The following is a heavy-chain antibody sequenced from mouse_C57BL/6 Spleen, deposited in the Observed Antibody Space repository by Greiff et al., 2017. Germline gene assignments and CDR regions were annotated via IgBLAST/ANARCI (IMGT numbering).Heavy chain of an antibody. CDR2: ISSGGSYT. J-gene: IGHJ1*03. CDR1: GFTFSSYG. V-gene: IGHV5-6*02. CDR3: ARRRPYFDV. Sequence: EVMLVESGGDLVKPGGSLKLSCAASGFTFSSYGMSWVRQTPDKRLEWVATISSGGSYTYYPDSVKGRFTISRDNAKNTLYLQMSSLKSEDTAMYYCARRRPYFDVWGTGTTVTVSS.